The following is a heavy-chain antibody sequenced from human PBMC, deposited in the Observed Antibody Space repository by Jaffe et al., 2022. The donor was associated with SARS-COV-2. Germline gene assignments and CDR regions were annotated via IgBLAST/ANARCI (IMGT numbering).Heavy chain of an antibody. D-gene: IGHD3-16*02. Sequence: EVQLVESGGGLIQPGGSLRLSCAASGFTVSSNYMSWVRQAPGKGLEWVSVIYSGGSTYYADSVKGRFTISRDNSKNTLYLQMNSLRAEDTAVYYCARARRDPYQDYVWGSYRYTETDPYYFDYWGQGTLVTVSS. CDR2: IYSGGST. V-gene: IGHV3-53*01. CDR3: ARARRDPYQDYVWGSYRYTETDPYYFDY. CDR1: GFTVSSNY. J-gene: IGHJ4*02.